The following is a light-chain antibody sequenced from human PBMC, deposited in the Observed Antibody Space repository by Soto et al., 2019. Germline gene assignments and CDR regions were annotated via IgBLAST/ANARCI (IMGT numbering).Light chain of an antibody. CDR2: GNN. Sequence: QSVLTQPPSVSGAPGQRVTISCTGSSSNIGAGYDVHWYQQLPGTAPKLLIYGNNNRPSGVPDRFSGSKSGTSASLAIPGLGAEDEADYSCRPYNGSRGGVVFGGGTK. CDR3: RPYNGSRGGVV. V-gene: IGLV1-40*01. CDR1: SSNIGAGYD. J-gene: IGLJ3*02.